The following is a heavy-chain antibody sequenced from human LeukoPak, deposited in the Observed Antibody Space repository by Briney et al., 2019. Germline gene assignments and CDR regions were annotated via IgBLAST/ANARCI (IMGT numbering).Heavy chain of an antibody. V-gene: IGHV4-59*11. CDR3: ARAGGLSSWPPDLDR. Sequence: SETLSLTCTASGGSISGHYWSWIRQPPGRTLEWLGHIHYSGSANYNLSLKSRVTISVDTSKNQFSLSLRSVTAADTAVYYCARAGGLSSWPPDLDRWGQGTLVTVSS. J-gene: IGHJ5*02. D-gene: IGHD6-13*01. CDR1: GGSISGHY. CDR2: IHYSGSA.